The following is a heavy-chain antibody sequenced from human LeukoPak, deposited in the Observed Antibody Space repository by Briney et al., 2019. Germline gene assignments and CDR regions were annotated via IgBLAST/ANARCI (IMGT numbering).Heavy chain of an antibody. CDR1: GFIFRNYW. D-gene: IGHD4-17*01. V-gene: IGHV3-7*01. J-gene: IGHJ4*02. Sequence: PGGCLKLSCSASGFIFRNYWMSWVRQAPGKGLEWVANITEDGTQKHYVDSVMGRFTISRDNAKNLLFLQMNSLRADDTALYYCAMRIGAVTTTFDYWGQGTRVTVSS. CDR3: AMRIGAVTTTFDY. CDR2: ITEDGTQK.